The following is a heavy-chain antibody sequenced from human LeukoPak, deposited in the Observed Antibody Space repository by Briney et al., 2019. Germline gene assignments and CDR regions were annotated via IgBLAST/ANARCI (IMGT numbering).Heavy chain of an antibody. CDR3: ARVVYDSSGYYLVGAFDI. D-gene: IGHD3-22*01. V-gene: IGHV3-7*03. CDR1: EFTFSTYW. J-gene: IGHJ3*02. Sequence: GGSLRLSCAASEFTFSTYWMSWVRQAPGKGLEWVANIKQDGSEKYYVASVKGRFNISRDNSKNTLYLQMNRLRSEDTAVYYCARVVYDSSGYYLVGAFDIWGQGTMVTVSS. CDR2: IKQDGSEK.